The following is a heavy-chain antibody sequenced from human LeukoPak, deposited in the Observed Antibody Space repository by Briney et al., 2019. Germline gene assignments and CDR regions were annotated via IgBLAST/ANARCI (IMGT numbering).Heavy chain of an antibody. D-gene: IGHD6-13*01. CDR2: IYYSGST. Sequence: SQTLSLTCTVSGGSISSYYWSWIRQPPGKGLEWIGYIYYSGSTNYNPSLKSRVTISVDTSKNQFSLKLSSVTAADTAVYYCARARGILPDYWGQGTLVTVSS. CDR1: GGSISSYY. V-gene: IGHV4-59*01. J-gene: IGHJ4*02. CDR3: ARARGILPDY.